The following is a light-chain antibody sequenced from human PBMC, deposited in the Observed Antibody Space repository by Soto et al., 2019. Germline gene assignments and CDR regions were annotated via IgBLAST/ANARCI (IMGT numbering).Light chain of an antibody. CDR1: QSVSSY. V-gene: IGKV3-11*01. Sequence: EIVLTQSPATPSLSIGERATLSCRASQSVSSYLAWYQQKPGQAPRLLIYDASNRATGIPARFSGSGSGTDFTLSISSLVPEDFAVYYCQQRSSWPPITCGQGTRLEIK. J-gene: IGKJ5*01. CDR2: DAS. CDR3: QQRSSWPPIT.